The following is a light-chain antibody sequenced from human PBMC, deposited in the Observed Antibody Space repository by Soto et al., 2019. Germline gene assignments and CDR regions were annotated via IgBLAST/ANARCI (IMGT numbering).Light chain of an antibody. V-gene: IGKV3-11*01. CDR1: QSVSSY. Sequence: EIVLTQSPATLSLSPGERATLSCRASQSVSSYLAWYQQKPGQAPRLLIYDASNRATGIPARFSGSVSGTDFTLTISSLEPEDFAVYYCQQRSNWPTLGGGTKVEIK. J-gene: IGKJ4*01. CDR2: DAS. CDR3: QQRSNWPT.